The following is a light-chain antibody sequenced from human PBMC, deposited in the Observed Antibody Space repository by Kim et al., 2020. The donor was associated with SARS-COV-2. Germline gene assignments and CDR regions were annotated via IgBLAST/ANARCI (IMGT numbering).Light chain of an antibody. J-gene: IGKJ1*01. CDR1: QSISSNY. CDR2: GAS. V-gene: IGKV3-20*01. Sequence: SPGERATLSCRASQSISSNYLAWYQQKPGQAPRLLIYGASSRATGIPDRFSGSGSGTDFTLTISRLEPEDSAMYYCQQYESSPHTFGQGTKVDIK. CDR3: QQYESSPHT.